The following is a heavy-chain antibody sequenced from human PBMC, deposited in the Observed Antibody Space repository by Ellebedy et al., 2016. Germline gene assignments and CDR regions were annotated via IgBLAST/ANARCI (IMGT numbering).Heavy chain of an antibody. CDR3: VRDRYCISTNCYLALEYFHH. D-gene: IGHD2-2*01. J-gene: IGHJ1*01. V-gene: IGHV3-7*01. CDR1: GFTFRNYW. Sequence: GGSLRLXXAASGFTFRNYWMSWVRQAPGKGLEWVANIKQDGSEKYYVDSVEGRFSISRDNAENSLSLQMNSLRVEDTAVYYCVRDRYCISTNCYLALEYFHHWGQGTLVTVSS. CDR2: IKQDGSEK.